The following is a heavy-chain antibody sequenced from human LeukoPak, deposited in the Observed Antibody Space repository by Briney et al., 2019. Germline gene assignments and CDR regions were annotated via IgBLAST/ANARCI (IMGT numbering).Heavy chain of an antibody. V-gene: IGHV4-59*01. D-gene: IGHD4-17*01. J-gene: IGHJ5*02. CDR2: IYYSGRT. Sequence: SETLSLTCTVSGVSISSYYWSWLRQPPGKGLEGVGYIYYSGRTYSDPSLKGRVNISVDTSKNQFSLELSSVTAAGTAVYYCASVDDYGDYVCFDLWGQGTLVTVSS. CDR1: GVSISSYY. CDR3: ASVDDYGDYVCFDL.